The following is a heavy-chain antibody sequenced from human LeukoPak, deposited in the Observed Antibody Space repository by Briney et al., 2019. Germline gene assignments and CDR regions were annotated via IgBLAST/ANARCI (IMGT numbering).Heavy chain of an antibody. CDR2: IYYSGST. V-gene: IGHV4-39*07. D-gene: IGHD2-15*01. Sequence: GSLRLSCAASGFTFSSYSMNWARQPPGKGLEWIGSIYYSGSTYYSPSLKSRVTISVDTSKNQFSLKLSSVTAADTAVYYCARPNIRYCSGGACSNDGSDYWGQGTLVTVSS. CDR1: GFTFSSYS. CDR3: ARPNIRYCSGGACSNDGSDY. J-gene: IGHJ4*02.